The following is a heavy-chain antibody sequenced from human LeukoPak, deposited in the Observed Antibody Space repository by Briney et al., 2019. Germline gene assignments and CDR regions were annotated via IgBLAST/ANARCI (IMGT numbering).Heavy chain of an antibody. Sequence: GGGLRLSCDAPGFTLRSYSMKWGRPAPEEGGGGGLYNCSSSSYIYYAVSVKGRFTISRDNAKNTLYLQMNSLRAEVTAVYYCARDKGSYSSTSCYPFHYYGMDVWGQGTTVTVSS. CDR2: NCSSSSYI. CDR1: GFTLRSYS. J-gene: IGHJ6*02. V-gene: IGHV3-21*05. CDR3: ARDKGSYSSTSCYPFHYYGMDV. D-gene: IGHD2-2*01.